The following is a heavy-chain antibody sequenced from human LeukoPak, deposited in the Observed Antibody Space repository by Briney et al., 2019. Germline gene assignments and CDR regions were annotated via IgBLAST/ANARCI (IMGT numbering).Heavy chain of an antibody. CDR2: ISSSSSTI. V-gene: IGHV3-48*02. CDR1: GFTFSSYS. J-gene: IGHJ5*02. D-gene: IGHD3-10*01. CDR3: ARARLTSSRGVPNNWFDP. Sequence: GGSLRLSCAASGFTFSSYSMNWVRQAPGKGLEWVSYISSSSSTIYYADSVEGRFTISRDNAKNSLYLQMNSLRDEDTAVYYCARARLTSSRGVPNNWFDPWGQGTLVTVSS.